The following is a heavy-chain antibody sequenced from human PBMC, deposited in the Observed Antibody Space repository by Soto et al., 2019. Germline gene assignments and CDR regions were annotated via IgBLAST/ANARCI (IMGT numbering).Heavy chain of an antibody. D-gene: IGHD6-19*01. CDR2: ISWNSGSI. CDR1: GFTFDDYA. J-gene: IGHJ3*02. CDR3: AKNLDSSGWYYSAFDI. Sequence: GGSLRLSCAASGFTFDDYAMHWVRQAPGKGLEWVSGISWNSGSIGYADSVKGRFTISRDNAKNSLYLQMNSLRAEDTALYYCAKNLDSSGWYYSAFDIWGQGTMVTVSS. V-gene: IGHV3-9*01.